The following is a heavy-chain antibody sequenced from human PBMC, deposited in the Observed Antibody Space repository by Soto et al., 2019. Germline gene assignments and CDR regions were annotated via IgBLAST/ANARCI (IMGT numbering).Heavy chain of an antibody. D-gene: IGHD5-12*01. V-gene: IGHV3-23*01. J-gene: IGHJ3*01. Sequence: EVQLRESGGDSVQAGRSLRLSCAASGFTFGNFAMSWVRQAPGKGLEWVSTITHTSENIDYSDSVKGRFTISRDNSKNTLYLQMNSLRAEDTAVYYCTKGRRLLWLKDVFDDWGQGTVVIVSS. CDR2: ITHTSENI. CDR1: GFTFGNFA. CDR3: TKGRRLLWLKDVFDD.